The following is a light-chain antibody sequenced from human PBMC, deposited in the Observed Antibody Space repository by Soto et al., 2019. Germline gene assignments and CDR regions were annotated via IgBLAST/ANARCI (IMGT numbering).Light chain of an antibody. CDR3: QQYGSSPKT. CDR2: GAS. V-gene: IGKV3-20*01. CDR1: QSVRSSY. J-gene: IGKJ1*01. Sequence: EIVLTQSPGTLSLSPGERATLSCRASQSVRSSYLAWFQQKPGQAPRLLIYGASSRATAVPDRFSGSASGTDFTLTISRLEPEDFAVYYCQQYGSSPKTFGQGTKVEIK.